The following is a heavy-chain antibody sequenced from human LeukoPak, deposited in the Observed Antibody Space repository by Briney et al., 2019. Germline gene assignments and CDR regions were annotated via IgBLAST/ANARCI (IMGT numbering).Heavy chain of an antibody. CDR3: ARDVGLRSPFDL. CDR1: GGSISSGSYY. J-gene: IGHJ2*01. CDR2: IYYSGST. Sequence: SETLSLTCTVSGGSISSGSYYWSWIRQPAGKGLEWIGYIYYSGSTNYNPSLKSRVTISVDTSKNQFSLKLSSVTAADTAVYYCARDVGLRSPFDLWGRGTLVTVSS. V-gene: IGHV4-61*10.